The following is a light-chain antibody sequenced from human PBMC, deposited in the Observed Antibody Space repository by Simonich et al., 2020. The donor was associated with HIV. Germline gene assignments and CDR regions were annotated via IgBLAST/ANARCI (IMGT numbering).Light chain of an antibody. Sequence: EIVMTQSPATLSVSPGERANLSCRASQSVSSNLACYQHKPGQAHRLLIYGASTRATGIPARFSGSGSGTEFTLTISSMQSEDFAVYYCQQYNNWPPYTFGQGTKLEIK. V-gene: IGKV3-15*01. CDR2: GAS. J-gene: IGKJ2*01. CDR3: QQYNNWPPYT. CDR1: QSVSSN.